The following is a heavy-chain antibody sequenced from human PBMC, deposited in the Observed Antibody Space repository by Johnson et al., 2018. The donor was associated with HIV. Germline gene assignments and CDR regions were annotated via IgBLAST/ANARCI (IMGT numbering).Heavy chain of an antibody. CDR1: GFIFSDYY. D-gene: IGHD2-15*01. V-gene: IGHV3-11*04. CDR3: ARDQGVRRVVVFDDAFDV. Sequence: QVQLVESGGGLVKPGGSLRLSCAASGFIFSDYYMSWIRQAPGKGLEWVSSISGSSSAMYYADSVKGRFTISRDNARTSLYLQMNSLGAEDTAVYYCARDQGVRRVVVFDDAFDVWGQGTMVTVSS. CDR2: ISGSSSAM. J-gene: IGHJ3*01.